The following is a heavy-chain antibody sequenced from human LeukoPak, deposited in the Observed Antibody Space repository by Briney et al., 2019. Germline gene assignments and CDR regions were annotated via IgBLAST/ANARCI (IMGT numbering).Heavy chain of an antibody. D-gene: IGHD1-26*01. CDR2: IYYSGST. V-gene: IGHV4-38-2*02. Sequence: SETLSLTCTVSGYSISSGYYWGWIRQPPGKGLEWIGSIYYSGSTYYNPSLKSRVTISVDTSKNQFSLKLSSVTAADTAVYYCARDVGRTNYWGQGTLVTVSS. J-gene: IGHJ4*02. CDR1: GYSISSGYY. CDR3: ARDVGRTNY.